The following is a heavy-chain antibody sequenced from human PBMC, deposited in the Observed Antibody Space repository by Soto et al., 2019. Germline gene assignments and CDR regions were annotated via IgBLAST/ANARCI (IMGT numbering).Heavy chain of an antibody. CDR1: GGSISSYY. V-gene: IGHV4-59*08. CDR2: IYYSGST. CDR3: ARSSTSWRFWFDP. J-gene: IGHJ5*02. D-gene: IGHD2-2*01. Sequence: QVQLQESGPGLVKPSETLSLTCTVSGGSISSYYWSWIRQPPGKGLEWIGYIYYSGSTNYNPSLKSRVTISVDTSKNQFSLKLSSVTAADTAVYYCARSSTSWRFWFDPWGQGTLVTVSS.